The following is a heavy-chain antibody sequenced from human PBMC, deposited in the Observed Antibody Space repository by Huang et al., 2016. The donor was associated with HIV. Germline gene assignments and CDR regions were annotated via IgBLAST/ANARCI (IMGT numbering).Heavy chain of an antibody. J-gene: IGHJ4*02. CDR3: AKGGSAAAVLDF. Sequence: QVQLVESGGGVVQPGRSLRISGAASGFTFSSYGMHWVRQAPGKGLGWVAVISYDAKKKYEADSVKGRFSISRDNSKTTVYRQLNSLRVEDTAVYYCAKGGSAAAVLDFWGQGTLVTVSS. D-gene: IGHD6-13*01. CDR2: ISYDAKKK. V-gene: IGHV3-30*18. CDR1: GFTFSSYG.